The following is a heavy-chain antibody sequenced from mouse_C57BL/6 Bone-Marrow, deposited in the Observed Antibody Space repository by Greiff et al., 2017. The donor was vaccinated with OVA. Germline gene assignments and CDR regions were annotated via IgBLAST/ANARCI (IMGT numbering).Heavy chain of an antibody. V-gene: IGHV1-69*01. CDR2: IDPSDSYT. J-gene: IGHJ2*01. D-gene: IGHD1-1*01. Sequence: QVQLQQPGAELVMPGASVKLSCKASGYTFTSYWMHWVKQRPGQGLAWIGEIDPSDSYTNYNQKFKGKSTLTVDKSSRTAYMQLSGLTSEDSAVYYCAREDYGSRYYFDYWGQGTTLTVSS. CDR3: AREDYGSRYYFDY. CDR1: GYTFTSYW.